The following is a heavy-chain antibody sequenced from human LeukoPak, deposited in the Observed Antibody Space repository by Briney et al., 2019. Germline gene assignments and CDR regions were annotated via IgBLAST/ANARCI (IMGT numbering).Heavy chain of an antibody. V-gene: IGHV1-2*06. CDR3: ARGSYYDFWSGYFPDAFDI. J-gene: IGHJ3*02. D-gene: IGHD3-3*01. Sequence: ASVTVSCKASGYTFTGYYMHWVRQAPGQGLEWMGRINPNSGGTNYAQKFQGRVTMTRDTSISTAYMELSRLRSDDTAVYYCARGSYYDFWSGYFPDAFDIWGQGTMVTVSS. CDR1: GYTFTGYY. CDR2: INPNSGGT.